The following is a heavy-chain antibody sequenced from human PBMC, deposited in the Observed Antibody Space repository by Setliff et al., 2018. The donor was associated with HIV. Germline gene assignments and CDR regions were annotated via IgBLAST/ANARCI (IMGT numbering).Heavy chain of an antibody. J-gene: IGHJ5*02. D-gene: IGHD3-22*01. V-gene: IGHV1-46*01. Sequence: GASVKVSCKASGYTFTNYYIHWVRQAPGQGLEWMGIINPGSGSTSYSQKFRGRITVTRDTSTSTVYMELRSLRSDDTAVYYCAREDHYDRFLDHWGQGALVTVSS. CDR2: INPGSGST. CDR1: GYTFTNYY. CDR3: AREDHYDRFLDH.